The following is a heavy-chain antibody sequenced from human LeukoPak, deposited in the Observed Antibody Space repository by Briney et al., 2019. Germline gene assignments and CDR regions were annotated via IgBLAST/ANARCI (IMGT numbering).Heavy chain of an antibody. D-gene: IGHD6-19*01. V-gene: IGHV3-30*18. CDR2: ISYDGSNK. CDR1: GFTFSGYG. Sequence: PGGSLRLSCAASGFTFSGYGMHWVRQAPGKGLEWVAVISYDGSNKDYGDSVKGRFTISRDNSKDTPDLQMNSLRTEDTAVYYCAKGREVAGQDNWFDPWGQGTLVTVSS. J-gene: IGHJ5*02. CDR3: AKGREVAGQDNWFDP.